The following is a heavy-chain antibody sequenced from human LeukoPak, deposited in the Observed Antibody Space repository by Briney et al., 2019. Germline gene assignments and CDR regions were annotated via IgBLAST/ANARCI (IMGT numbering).Heavy chain of an antibody. CDR1: GGTFSSYA. CDR2: IIPIFGTA. V-gene: IGHV1-69*13. CDR3: AREVGAQNYYFDY. J-gene: IGHJ4*02. D-gene: IGHD1-26*01. Sequence: SVKVSCKASGGTFSSYAISWVRQAPGQGLEWMGGIIPIFGTANYAQKFQGRVTITADESTSTAYMELSSLRSEDTAAYYCAREVGAQNYYFDYWGQGTLVTVSS.